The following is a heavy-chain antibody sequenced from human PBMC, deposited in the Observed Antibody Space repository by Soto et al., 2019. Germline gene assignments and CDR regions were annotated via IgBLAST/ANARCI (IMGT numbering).Heavy chain of an antibody. CDR2: ISGSGSTI. V-gene: IGHV3-48*03. CDR1: GFTFSSYE. CDR3: ARDRNGTTGGNAFDI. D-gene: IGHD1-7*01. J-gene: IGHJ3*02. Sequence: GSLRLSCAASGFTFSSYEMNWVRQAPGKGLEWVSYISGSGSTIYYADSVKGRFTISRDNAKNSLYLQMNSLRAEDTAVYYCARDRNGTTGGNAFDIWGQGTMVTVSS.